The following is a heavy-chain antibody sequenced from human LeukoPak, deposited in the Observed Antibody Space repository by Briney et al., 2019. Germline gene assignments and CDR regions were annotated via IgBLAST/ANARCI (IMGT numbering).Heavy chain of an antibody. D-gene: IGHD3-3*01. V-gene: IGHV3-53*01. CDR3: ARDTIFGYYGMDV. J-gene: IGHJ6*02. CDR2: IYSGGST. CDR1: GFTFRSYA. Sequence: QAGGSLRLSCAASGFTFRSYAMSWVRQAPGKGLEWVSVIYSGGSTSYADSLKGRFTISRDNSKNTLYLQMNSLRAEDTAVYYCARDTIFGYYGMDVWGQGTTVTVSS.